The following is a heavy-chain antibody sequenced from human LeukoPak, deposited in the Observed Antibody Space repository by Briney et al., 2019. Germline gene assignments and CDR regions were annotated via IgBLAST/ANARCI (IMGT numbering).Heavy chain of an antibody. CDR1: GYTFTSYY. CDR2: INPSGGST. CDR3: ARTRGHCSSTSCYRSSYMDV. V-gene: IGHV1-46*03. Sequence: ASVKVSCKACGYTFTSYYMHWVRQAPGQGLEWMGIINPSGGSTSYAQKFQGRVTMTRDTSTSTVYMELSSLRSEDTAVYYCARTRGHCSSTSCYRSSYMDVWGKGTTVTVSS. J-gene: IGHJ6*03. D-gene: IGHD2-2*01.